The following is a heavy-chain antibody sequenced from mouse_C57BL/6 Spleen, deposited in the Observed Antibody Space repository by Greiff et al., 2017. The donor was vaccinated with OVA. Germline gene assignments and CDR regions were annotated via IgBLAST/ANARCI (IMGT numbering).Heavy chain of an antibody. Sequence: QVQLQQPGTELVKPGASVKLSCKASGYTFTSYWMHWVKQRPGQGLEWIGNINPSNGGTNYNEKFKGKATLTVDKSSSTAYMQLSSLTSEDSAVDYCARSPYYGSSYVPFAYWGQGTLVTVSA. V-gene: IGHV1-53*01. CDR1: GYTFTSYW. D-gene: IGHD1-1*01. CDR2: INPSNGGT. J-gene: IGHJ3*01. CDR3: ARSPYYGSSYVPFAY.